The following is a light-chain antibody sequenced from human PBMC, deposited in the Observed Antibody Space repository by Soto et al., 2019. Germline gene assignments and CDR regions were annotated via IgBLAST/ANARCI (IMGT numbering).Light chain of an antibody. CDR2: GAS. V-gene: IGKV3-11*01. CDR1: QSVSTY. CDR3: HPSSNWPPLT. J-gene: IGKJ3*01. Sequence: EVVLTQSPATLSLSPGERATLSCRASQSVSTYLAWYQQKPGQPPRLLIYGASNRATGTPARFSGSGSGTDFTLTISSLEPEDFAVYYCHPSSNWPPLTFGPGTKVEIK.